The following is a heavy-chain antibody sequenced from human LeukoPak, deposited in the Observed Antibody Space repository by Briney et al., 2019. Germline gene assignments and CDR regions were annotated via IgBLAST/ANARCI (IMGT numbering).Heavy chain of an antibody. CDR2: INPYSGVT. Sequence: ASVKVSCKASGYTFNDYNMHWVRQAPAQGLAWMGWINPYSGVTNYAQKFQDRVTMTRDTSIRTAYMEMSSLESEDTAVYYCARGGCSSTSCYAYDYWGQGTLVTVSS. CDR1: GYTFNDYN. V-gene: IGHV1-2*02. J-gene: IGHJ4*02. D-gene: IGHD2-2*01. CDR3: ARGGCSSTSCYAYDY.